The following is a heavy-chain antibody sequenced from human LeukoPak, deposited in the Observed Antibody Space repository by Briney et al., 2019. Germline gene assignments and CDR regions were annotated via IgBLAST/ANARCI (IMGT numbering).Heavy chain of an antibody. J-gene: IGHJ5*02. D-gene: IGHD3-10*01. CDR3: ASGSGTQSGWFDP. V-gene: IGHV4-4*02. Sequence: SETLSLTCAVSGGSISSSNWWSWVRQPPGKGLEWIGEIYHSGSTNYNPSLKSRVTISVDKSKNQFSLKLSSVTAADTAVYYCASGSGTQSGWFDPWGQGTLVTVSS. CDR1: GGSISSSNW. CDR2: IYHSGST.